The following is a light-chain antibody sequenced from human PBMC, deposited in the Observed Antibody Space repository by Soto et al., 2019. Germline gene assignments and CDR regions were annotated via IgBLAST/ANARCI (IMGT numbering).Light chain of an antibody. CDR3: QSYDSSLRAWV. V-gene: IGLV1-40*01. CDR2: GNT. J-gene: IGLJ3*02. Sequence: QSVLTQPPSVSGAPGQRVTICCTGSSSNIGAGYDVHWYHHLPGTAPKLLIYGNTNRPSGISDRFSASKSGSLASLAITGLQAEDEADYYCQSYDSSLRAWVFGEGTKVTVL. CDR1: SSNIGAGYD.